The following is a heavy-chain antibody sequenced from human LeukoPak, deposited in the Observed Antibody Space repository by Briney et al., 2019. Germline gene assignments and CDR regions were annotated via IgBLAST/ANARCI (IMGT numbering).Heavy chain of an antibody. Sequence: ASVKVSCKASGYTFTSYDTDWVRQATGQGLEWMGWMNPNSGNTGYAQKFQGRVTITRNTSISTAYMELSSLRSEDTAVYYCARGFFGSGWYGYYYMDVWGKGTTVTVSS. J-gene: IGHJ6*03. CDR2: MNPNSGNT. D-gene: IGHD6-19*01. CDR1: GYTFTSYD. CDR3: ARGFFGSGWYGYYYMDV. V-gene: IGHV1-8*03.